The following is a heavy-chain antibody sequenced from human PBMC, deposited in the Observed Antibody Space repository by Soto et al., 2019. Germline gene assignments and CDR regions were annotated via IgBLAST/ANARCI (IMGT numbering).Heavy chain of an antibody. J-gene: IGHJ4*02. CDR2: ISSSSSTI. V-gene: IGHV3-48*02. Sequence: EVQLVESGGGLVQPGGSLRLSCAASGFIFSSYSMNWVRQAPGKGLEWVSFISSSSSTIYYADSVKGRFTISRDNAKNSLYLQMNSLSDEDTALYYCASDASPYYTSWYYFDYWGQGTLVTVSS. CDR1: GFIFSSYS. D-gene: IGHD3-3*01. CDR3: ASDASPYYTSWYYFDY.